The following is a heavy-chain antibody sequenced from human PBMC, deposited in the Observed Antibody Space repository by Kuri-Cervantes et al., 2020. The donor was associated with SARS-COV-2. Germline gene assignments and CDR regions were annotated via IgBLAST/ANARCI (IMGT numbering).Heavy chain of an antibody. V-gene: IGHV6-1*01. Sequence: SQTLSLTCAISGDSVSCNSAAWSWIRQSPSRGLEWLGRTFYRSKWHNDYAVSVKGRITISPDTSKNQFSLRLNSVTPEDTAVYYCAGGSSGRDYWGQGTLVTVSS. CDR1: GDSVSCNSAA. CDR3: AGGSSGRDY. D-gene: IGHD6-19*01. CDR2: TFYRSKWHN. J-gene: IGHJ4*02.